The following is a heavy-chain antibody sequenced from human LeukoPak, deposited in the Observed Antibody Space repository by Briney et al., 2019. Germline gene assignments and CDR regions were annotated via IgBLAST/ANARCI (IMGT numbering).Heavy chain of an antibody. D-gene: IGHD2-15*01. J-gene: IGHJ6*03. Sequence: ASVKVSCKASGYTFTSYYMHWVRQAPGQGLEWMGIINPSGGSTSYAQKFQGRVTMTRDMSTSTVYMELSSLRSEDTAVYYCARASPPQEGGYYYMDVWGKGTTVTVSS. V-gene: IGHV1-46*01. CDR1: GYTFTSYY. CDR2: INPSGGST. CDR3: ARASPPQEGGYYYMDV.